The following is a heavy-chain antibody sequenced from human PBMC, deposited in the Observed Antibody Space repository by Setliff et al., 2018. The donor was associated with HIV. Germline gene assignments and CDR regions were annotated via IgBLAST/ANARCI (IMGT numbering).Heavy chain of an antibody. D-gene: IGHD2-21*02. CDR2: IYHSGST. CDR1: GYSISSGYY. CDR3: ARDTVGDSRVTEFDY. Sequence: PSETLSLTCAVSGYSISSGYYWGWIRQPPGKGLEWIGSIYHSGSTYYNPSLKSRVIISLDTSKNQLSLRLSSMTAADTAVYYCARDTVGDSRVTEFDYWGQGTLVTVSS. V-gene: IGHV4-38-2*02. J-gene: IGHJ4*02.